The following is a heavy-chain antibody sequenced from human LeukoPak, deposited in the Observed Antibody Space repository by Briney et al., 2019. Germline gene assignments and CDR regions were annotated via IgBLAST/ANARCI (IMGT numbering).Heavy chain of an antibody. Sequence: GGSLRLSCAASGFTFSSYEMNWVRQAPGKGLEWVSYISSSGSTIYYADSVEGRFTISRDNAKNSLYLQMNSLRAEDTAVYYCAQRGGSYWYFDLWGRGTLVTVSS. J-gene: IGHJ2*01. D-gene: IGHD3-16*01. CDR3: AQRGGSYWYFDL. V-gene: IGHV3-48*03. CDR2: ISSSGSTI. CDR1: GFTFSSYE.